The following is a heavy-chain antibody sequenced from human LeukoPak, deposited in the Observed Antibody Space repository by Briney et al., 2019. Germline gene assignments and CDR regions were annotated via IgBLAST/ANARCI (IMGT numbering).Heavy chain of an antibody. CDR1: GFPFHDHD. Sequence: QTGGSLRLSCAASGFPFHDHDMYWVRQTPGKGLEWVALISHGGGKEHYAESVKGRFTISRDNSRNTVYLQMSSLRSDDTAIYYCAKTLDGSWPQFDFWGQGTLLTVSS. D-gene: IGHD5-24*01. J-gene: IGHJ4*02. CDR3: AKTLDGSWPQFDF. CDR2: ISHGGGKE. V-gene: IGHV3-30*18.